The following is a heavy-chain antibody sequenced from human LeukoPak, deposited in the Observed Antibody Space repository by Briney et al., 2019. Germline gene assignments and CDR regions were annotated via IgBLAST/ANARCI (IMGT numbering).Heavy chain of an antibody. CDR1: GYTFTSYG. J-gene: IGHJ4*02. V-gene: IGHV1-69*05. CDR2: IIPIFGTA. CDR3: ARAEGSSLPDY. Sequence: GASVKVSCKASGYTFTSYGISWVRQAPGQGLEWMGGIIPIFGTANYAQKFQGRVTITTDESTSTAYMELSSLRSEDTAVYYCARAEGSSLPDYWGQGTLVTVSS. D-gene: IGHD6-6*01.